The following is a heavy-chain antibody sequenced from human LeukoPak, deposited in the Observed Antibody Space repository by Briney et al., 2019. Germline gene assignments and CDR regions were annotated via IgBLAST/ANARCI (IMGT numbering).Heavy chain of an antibody. Sequence: GGSLRLSCAASGFTFSSYWMSWVRQAPGKGLEWVANIKQDGSEKYYVDSVKGRFTISRDNAKNSLYLQMNSLRAEDTAVYYCARDFGSLEDYFDYWGQGTLVTVSS. CDR3: ARDFGSLEDYFDY. J-gene: IGHJ4*02. D-gene: IGHD3-10*01. V-gene: IGHV3-7*01. CDR1: GFTFSSYW. CDR2: IKQDGSEK.